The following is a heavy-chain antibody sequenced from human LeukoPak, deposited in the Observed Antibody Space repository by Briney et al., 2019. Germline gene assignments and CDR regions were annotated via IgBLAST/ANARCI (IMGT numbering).Heavy chain of an antibody. D-gene: IGHD2-2*03. CDR2: IKSDGSAT. Sequence: PGGSLRLSCAGSEFSFSSYWMQWVRQPPEKGLEWVFSIKSDGSATAYADSVKGRFSMSTDSAKYTASLHMDSLRVEDTAMYYCAMDINGDLFHVWGQGTPVTVSS. V-gene: IGHV3-74*01. CDR3: AMDINGDLFHV. J-gene: IGHJ4*02. CDR1: EFSFSSYW.